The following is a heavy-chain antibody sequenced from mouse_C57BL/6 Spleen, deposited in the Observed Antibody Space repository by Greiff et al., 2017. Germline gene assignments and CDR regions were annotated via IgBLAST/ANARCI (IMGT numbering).Heavy chain of an antibody. CDR3: AREVYYGSSYWYFDV. D-gene: IGHD1-1*01. CDR1: GYSFTDYN. V-gene: IGHV1-39*01. Sequence: VQLQQSGPELVTPGASVQITCKASGYSFTDYNMNWVKQSNGKSLEWIGVINPNYGTTCYNQKFKGKATFTVDHSSSTAYVQLNSLTSEDSAVYYWAREVYYGSSYWYFDVWGTGTTVTVAS. CDR2: INPNYGTT. J-gene: IGHJ1*03.